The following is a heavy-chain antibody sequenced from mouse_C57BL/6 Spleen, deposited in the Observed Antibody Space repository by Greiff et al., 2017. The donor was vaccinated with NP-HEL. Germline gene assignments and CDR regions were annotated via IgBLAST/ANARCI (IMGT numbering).Heavy chain of an antibody. CDR3: ARSYYGYDGYAMDY. J-gene: IGHJ4*01. Sequence: EVQLVESGPGLVKPSQSLSLTCSVTGYSITSGYYWNWIRQFPGNKLEWMGYISYDGSNNYNPSLKNRISITRDTSKNQFFLKLNSVTTEDTATYYCARSYYGYDGYAMDYWGQGTSVTVSS. CDR2: ISYDGSN. CDR1: GYSITSGYY. D-gene: IGHD2-2*01. V-gene: IGHV3-6*01.